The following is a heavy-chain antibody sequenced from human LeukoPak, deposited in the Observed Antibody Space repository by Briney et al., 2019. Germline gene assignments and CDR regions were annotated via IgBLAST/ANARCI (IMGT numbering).Heavy chain of an antibody. CDR1: VFTLSSYA. Sequence: GGSLRLSCAASVFTLSSYAMSSVRQAPGKGLEWISAISGSGGSTYYADSVKGRFTISRDNSNNTLYLQMNSLRAEDTAVYYCAKVSLKYCSGGACYAHWGQGTLVTVSS. CDR3: AKVSLKYCSGGACYAH. J-gene: IGHJ4*02. V-gene: IGHV3-23*01. D-gene: IGHD2-15*01. CDR2: ISGSGGST.